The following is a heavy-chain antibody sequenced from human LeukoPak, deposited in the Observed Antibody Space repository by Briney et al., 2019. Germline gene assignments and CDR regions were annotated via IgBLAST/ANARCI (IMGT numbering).Heavy chain of an antibody. D-gene: IGHD3-9*01. CDR2: INPSGGST. CDR1: GYTFTSYY. V-gene: IGHV1-46*01. J-gene: IGHJ4*02. CDR3: ARGTRLGYFDWLAFDY. Sequence: GASVKVSCKASGYTFTSYYMHWVRQAPGQGLEWMGIINPSGGSTSYAQKFQGRVTMTRDTSTSTAYMELSSLRSEDTAVYYCARGTRLGYFDWLAFDYWGQGTLVTVSS.